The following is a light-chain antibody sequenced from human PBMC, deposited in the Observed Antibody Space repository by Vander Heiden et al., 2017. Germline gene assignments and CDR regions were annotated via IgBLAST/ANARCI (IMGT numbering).Light chain of an antibody. CDR1: QSVSIY. V-gene: IGKV3-11*01. CDR3: QHRSTWPLT. J-gene: IGKJ4*01. Sequence: EIGLTQYPATLSLSPGERATLSCRASQSVSIYLAWYQQKPGQAPRLLIYDASNRATGIPARFSGSVSGTDFTLTINSLEPEDFAVYFCQHRSTWPLTFGGGTKVEIK. CDR2: DAS.